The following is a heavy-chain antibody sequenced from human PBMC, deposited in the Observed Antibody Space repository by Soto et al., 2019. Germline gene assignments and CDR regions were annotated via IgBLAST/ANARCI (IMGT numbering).Heavy chain of an antibody. CDR2: ISSSGSAI. V-gene: IGHV3-48*03. CDR1: GFTFSSHE. CDR3: ARDGGMDV. Sequence: GSLRLSCAASGFTFSSHEMSWVRQAPEKGLEWLSYISSSGSAIFYADSVKGRFTISRDNAKNSLYLQMNSLRAEDTAAYYCARDGGMDVWGQGTTVTVSS. J-gene: IGHJ6*02.